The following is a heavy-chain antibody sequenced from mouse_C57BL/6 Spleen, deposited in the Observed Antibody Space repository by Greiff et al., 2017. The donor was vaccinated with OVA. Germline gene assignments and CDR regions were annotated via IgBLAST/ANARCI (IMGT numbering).Heavy chain of an antibody. CDR2: ISDGGSYT. J-gene: IGHJ1*03. V-gene: IGHV5-4*01. CDR1: GFTFSSYA. D-gene: IGHD1-1*01. CDR3: ARDNGTWYFDV. Sequence: EVQLVESGGGLVKPGGSLKLSCAASGFTFSSYAMSWVRQTPEKRLEWVATISDGGSYTYYPDNVKGRFTISRDNAKNNLYLQMSHLKSEDTAMYYCARDNGTWYFDVWGTGTTVTVSS.